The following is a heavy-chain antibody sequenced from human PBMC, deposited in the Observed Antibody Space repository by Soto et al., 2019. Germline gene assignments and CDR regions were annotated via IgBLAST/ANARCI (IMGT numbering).Heavy chain of an antibody. D-gene: IGHD6-6*01. J-gene: IGHJ4*01. CDR1: GYTFTNYG. Sequence: QVQLVQSGAEVKKPGASVKVSCKASGYTFTNYGLNWVRQAPGQGLEWLGWVSAYNGERRYAQRVQARVIMTTDTSTTTAYMELRSLRSDDTAVYYCSRGTSIPASGDYWGQGNLVTVSS. CDR3: SRGTSIPASGDY. CDR2: VSAYNGER. V-gene: IGHV1-18*01.